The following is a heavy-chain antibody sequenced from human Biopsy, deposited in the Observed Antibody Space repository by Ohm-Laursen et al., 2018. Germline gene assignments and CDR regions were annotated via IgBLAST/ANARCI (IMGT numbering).Heavy chain of an antibody. V-gene: IGHV3-74*01. CDR3: TRAEAGSGSLLYFDY. J-gene: IGHJ4*03. CDR1: EFIFSRFW. D-gene: IGHD3-10*01. CDR2: INSDGSST. Sequence: GSLRLSCAASEFIFSRFWMYWARQAPGKGLVWVSRINSDGSSTNYADAVKGRFTISRDNAKNTVFLQMNSLRAEDTAVYYCTRAEAGSGSLLYFDYWGQGTTVTVSS.